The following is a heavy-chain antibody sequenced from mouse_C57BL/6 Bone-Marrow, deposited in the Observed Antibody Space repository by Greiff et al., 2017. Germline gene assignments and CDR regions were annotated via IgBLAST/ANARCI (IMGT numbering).Heavy chain of an antibody. V-gene: IGHV1-53*01. Sequence: QVQLQQPGTELVKPGASVKLSCKASGYTFTSYWMHWVKQRPGQGLEWIGNIHPSNGGPDYNEKFKSKATLTVDKSSSTAYIQLSSLTSEDSAVDYCAKPPITTVGGYFDYWGQGTTLTVSS. CDR1: GYTFTSYW. CDR3: AKPPITTVGGYFDY. J-gene: IGHJ2*01. D-gene: IGHD1-1*01. CDR2: IHPSNGGP.